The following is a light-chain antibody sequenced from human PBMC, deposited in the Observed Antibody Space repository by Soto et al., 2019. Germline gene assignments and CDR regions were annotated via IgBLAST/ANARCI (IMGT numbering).Light chain of an antibody. J-gene: IGKJ1*01. V-gene: IGKV1-5*01. CDR2: HAS. CDR1: QSISNW. Sequence: DVQMTQSPSTLSASVGDRVTITCRASQSISNWLAWYQKKPGKAPKLLIFHASSLESGVPSRFSGSGSGTEFTLTISSLQPDDFATYYCQHYNSYSEAFGQGTKVDIK. CDR3: QHYNSYSEA.